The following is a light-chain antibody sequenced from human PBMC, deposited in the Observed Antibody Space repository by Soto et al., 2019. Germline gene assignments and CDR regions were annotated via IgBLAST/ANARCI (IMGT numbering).Light chain of an antibody. CDR3: SSYTSASTLLYL. Sequence: QSVLIQPASVSGSPGQSITISCTGTSSDVGGYNYVSWYQQHPGIAPKLLIYGVTNRPSGVSTRFSGSKSGNTASLTISGLQAEDEADYHCSSYTSASTLLYLFGTGTKVTVL. V-gene: IGLV2-14*01. CDR2: GVT. J-gene: IGLJ1*01. CDR1: SSDVGGYNY.